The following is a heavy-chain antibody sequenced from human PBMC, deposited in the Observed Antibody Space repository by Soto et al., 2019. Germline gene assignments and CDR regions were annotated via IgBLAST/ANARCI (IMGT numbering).Heavy chain of an antibody. V-gene: IGHV1-46*01. CDR2: INPSGGST. Sequence: QVQLVQSGAEVKKPGASVKVSCKASGYTFTSYYMHWVRQAPGQGLEWMGIINPSGGSTSYAQKFQGRVTMTRDTSTSTVYMELSSLRSKDTAVYYCALYSGSYYYFDYWGQGTLVTVSS. CDR1: GYTFTSYY. D-gene: IGHD1-26*01. J-gene: IGHJ4*02. CDR3: ALYSGSYYYFDY.